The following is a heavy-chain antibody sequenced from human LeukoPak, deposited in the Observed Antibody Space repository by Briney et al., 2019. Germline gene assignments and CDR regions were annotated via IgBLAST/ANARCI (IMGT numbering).Heavy chain of an antibody. CDR1: GFTFSNYA. V-gene: IGHV3-74*01. CDR3: ARGYYSSSRFDS. CDR2: VNSDGSTT. Sequence: AGGSLRLSCAASGFTFSNYAMHWVRQAPGKGLVWVSRVNSDGSTTNYADSVKGRFTISRDNAENTLYMRMNSLRPEDTAVYYCARGYYSSSRFDSWGQGTLVTVSS. D-gene: IGHD6-13*01. J-gene: IGHJ4*02.